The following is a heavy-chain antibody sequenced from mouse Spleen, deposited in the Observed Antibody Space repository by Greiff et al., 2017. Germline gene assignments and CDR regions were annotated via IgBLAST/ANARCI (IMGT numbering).Heavy chain of an antibody. V-gene: IGHV1-53*01. D-gene: IGHD2-3*01. CDR1: GYTFTSYW. J-gene: IGHJ2*01. CDR3: ARKGNGYFYFDY. CDR2: INPSNGGT. Sequence: VQLQQSGTELVKPGASVKLSCKASGYTFTSYWMHWVKQRPGQGLEWIGNINPSNGGTNYNEKFKSKATLTVDKSSSTAYMQLSSLTSEDSAVYYCARKGNGYFYFDYWGQGTTLTVSS.